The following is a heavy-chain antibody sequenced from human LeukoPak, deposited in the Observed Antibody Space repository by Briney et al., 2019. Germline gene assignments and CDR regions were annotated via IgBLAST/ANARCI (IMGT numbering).Heavy chain of an antibody. CDR1: GGSISSSSYQ. CDR2: ISYSGST. J-gene: IGHJ4*02. V-gene: IGHV4-39*01. CDR3: ARHQRGFCDGGDCPYYFDH. Sequence: PSETLSLTCTVSGGSISSSSYQWGWIRQPPGKGLEWIGTISYSGSTYYNPSPKSRVTVSVDTSKNQFSLRLTSVTAADTAVYYCARHQRGFCDGGDCPYYFDHWGQGTLVTVSS. D-gene: IGHD2-21*02.